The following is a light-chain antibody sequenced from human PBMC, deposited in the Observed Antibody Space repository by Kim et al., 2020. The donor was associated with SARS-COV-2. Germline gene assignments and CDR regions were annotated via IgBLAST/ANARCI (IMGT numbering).Light chain of an antibody. CDR3: YSAADNNRV. Sequence: SVCPGQTARNTWSGEVQAKKYARWFQQKPGQGPVLVIYKDSGRASGIPERVSGSSSGNTVTLTISGAQVEDEADYYCYSAADNNRVFGGGTKLTVL. CDR1: VQAKKY. V-gene: IGLV3-27*01. CDR2: KDS. J-gene: IGLJ3*02.